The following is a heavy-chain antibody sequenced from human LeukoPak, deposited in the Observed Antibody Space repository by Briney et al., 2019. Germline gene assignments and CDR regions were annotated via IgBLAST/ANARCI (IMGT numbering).Heavy chain of an antibody. V-gene: IGHV1-8*03. CDR1: GYTFTSYD. CDR2: MNPNSGNT. D-gene: IGHD6-13*01. J-gene: IGHJ4*02. CDR3: ARDLKMAYSSSRYSWGTGSSNDY. Sequence: ASVKVSCKASGYTFTSYDINWVRQATGQGLEWMGWMNPNSGNTGYAQKFQGRVTITRNTSISTAYMELSSLRSDDTAVYYCARDLKMAYSSSRYSWGTGSSNDYWGQGTLVTVSS.